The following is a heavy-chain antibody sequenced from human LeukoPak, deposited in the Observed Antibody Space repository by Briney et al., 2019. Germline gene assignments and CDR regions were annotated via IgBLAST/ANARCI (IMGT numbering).Heavy chain of an antibody. CDR1: GGSISSYY. V-gene: IGHV4-59*01. J-gene: IGHJ3*02. D-gene: IGHD3-10*01. Sequence: SETLSLTCTVSGGSISSYYWTWIRQPPGKGLEWIWYIYYSGSTNYNPSLKSRVTISVDTSKNQFSLKLTSVTAADTAVYYCARGRLWFGGLSFDIWGQGTMVTVSS. CDR3: ARGRLWFGGLSFDI. CDR2: IYYSGST.